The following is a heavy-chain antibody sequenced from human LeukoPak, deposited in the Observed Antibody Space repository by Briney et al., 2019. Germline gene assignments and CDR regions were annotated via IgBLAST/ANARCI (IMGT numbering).Heavy chain of an antibody. CDR2: IYYSGST. CDR1: GGSISSYY. V-gene: IGHV4-59*08. CDR3: ARWGRSATVVTPLDYYGMDV. D-gene: IGHD4-23*01. J-gene: IGHJ6*02. Sequence: SETLSLTCTVSGGSISSYYWSWIRQLPGKGLEWIGYIYYSGSTNYNPSLKSRVTISVDTSKNQFSLKLSSVTAADTAVYYCARWGRSATVVTPLDYYGMDVWGQGTTVTVSS.